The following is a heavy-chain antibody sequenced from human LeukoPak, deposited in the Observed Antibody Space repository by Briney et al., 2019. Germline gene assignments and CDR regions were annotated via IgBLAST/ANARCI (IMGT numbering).Heavy chain of an antibody. D-gene: IGHD4-17*01. CDR2: IYYSGST. CDR1: GGSISSYY. Sequence: SETLSLTCPVSGGSISSYYWSWIRQPPGKGLEWIGYIYYSGSTNYNPSLKSRVTISVGTSKNQFSLELSSVTAADTAVYYCARGHDYGDYPDYWGQGTLVTVSS. CDR3: ARGHDYGDYPDY. J-gene: IGHJ4*02. V-gene: IGHV4-59*01.